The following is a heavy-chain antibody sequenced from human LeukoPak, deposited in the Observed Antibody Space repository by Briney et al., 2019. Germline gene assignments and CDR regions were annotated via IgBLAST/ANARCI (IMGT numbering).Heavy chain of an antibody. CDR2: IYWNGGST. Sequence: GGSVTLPCTVSGFPFDDYDMSWLRQSPGEGLVWVSGIYWNGGSTGYADSVKGRLTIYRDNATNSLYLQMNSLRAKDTALYYYARTLTLGAFDIWGQGTMVTVSS. J-gene: IGHJ3*02. V-gene: IGHV3-20*04. CDR1: GFPFDDYD. CDR3: ARTLTLGAFDI.